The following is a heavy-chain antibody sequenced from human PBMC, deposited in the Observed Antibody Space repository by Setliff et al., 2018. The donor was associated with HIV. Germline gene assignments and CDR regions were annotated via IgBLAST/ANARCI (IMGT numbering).Heavy chain of an antibody. D-gene: IGHD2-15*01. CDR1: GVSINTYY. CDR3: ARDDRCSGGCCYSY. J-gene: IGHJ4*02. V-gene: IGHV4-59*12. Sequence: LSLTCSVSGVSINTYYWSWIRQPPGRGLEWIGDINYSGSTNYNPSLKSRVTISLDTSKNQFSLKLSSVAAADTAVYYCARDDRCSGGCCYSYWGQGALVTVSS. CDR2: INYSGST.